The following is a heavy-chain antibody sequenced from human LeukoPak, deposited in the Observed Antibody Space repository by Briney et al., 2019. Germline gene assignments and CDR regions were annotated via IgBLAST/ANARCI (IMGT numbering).Heavy chain of an antibody. CDR3: AKDGTLYSSGRFDY. V-gene: IGHV3-23*01. D-gene: IGHD6-19*01. J-gene: IGHJ4*02. Sequence: GASLRLSCAASGFTFSSYAMSWVRQAPGKGLEWVSAISGSGGSTYYADSVKGRFTISRGNSKNTLYLQMNSLRAEDTAVYYCAKDGTLYSSGRFDYWGQGTLVTVSS. CDR2: ISGSGGST. CDR1: GFTFSSYA.